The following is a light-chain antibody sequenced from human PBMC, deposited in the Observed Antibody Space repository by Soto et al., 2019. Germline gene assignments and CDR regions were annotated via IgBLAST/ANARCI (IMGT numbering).Light chain of an antibody. V-gene: IGLV1-40*01. CDR2: GNS. Sequence: QSVLTQPPSVSGAPGQRVTIPCTGSSSNIGAGYDVHWYQQLPGTAPKLLIYGNSNRPSGVPDRFSGSKSGTSASLAITGLQAEDEADYYCQSYDSSLSGSILGGGTKLTVL. J-gene: IGLJ2*01. CDR3: QSYDSSLSGSI. CDR1: SSNIGAGYD.